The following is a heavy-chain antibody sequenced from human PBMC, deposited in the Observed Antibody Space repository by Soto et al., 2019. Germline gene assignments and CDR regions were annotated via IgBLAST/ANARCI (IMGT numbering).Heavy chain of an antibody. Sequence: SETLSLTCTVSGGSISSYYWSWIRQPPGKGLEWIGYIYYSGSTNYNPSLKSRVTISVDTSKNQFSLKLSSVTAADTAVYYRARGWDSSGFYYWGQGTLVTVSS. CDR1: GGSISSYY. CDR2: IYYSGST. J-gene: IGHJ4*02. V-gene: IGHV4-59*01. D-gene: IGHD6-19*01. CDR3: ARGWDSSGFYY.